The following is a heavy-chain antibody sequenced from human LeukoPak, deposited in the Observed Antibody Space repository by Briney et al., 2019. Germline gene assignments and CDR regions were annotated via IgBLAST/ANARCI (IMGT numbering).Heavy chain of an antibody. D-gene: IGHD6-19*01. Sequence: PGGSLRLSCVASGFTFNNYGMHWVRQAPGKGLEWVAVISYDGRNKYYGDSVKGRFTISRDNFKNTLYLQMNGLRAEDTAVYYCARDQVEQWSGVAWYIDYWGQGTLVTVSS. J-gene: IGHJ4*02. V-gene: IGHV3-30*03. CDR1: GFTFNNYG. CDR3: ARDQVEQWSGVAWYIDY. CDR2: ISYDGRNK.